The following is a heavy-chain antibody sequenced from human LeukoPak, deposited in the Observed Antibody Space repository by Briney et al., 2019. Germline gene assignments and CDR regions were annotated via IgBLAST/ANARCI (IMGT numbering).Heavy chain of an antibody. CDR3: AKDQGTFYDFWSGQFDY. CDR1: GFTFSTYG. D-gene: IGHD3-3*01. Sequence: GGSLRLSCAASGFTFSTYGMHWVRQAPGKGLEWVAVISYDGSNKYYADSVKGRFTISRDNSKNTLFLQMNSLRVEDTAVYFCAKDQGTFYDFWSGQFDYWGQGTLVTVSS. J-gene: IGHJ4*02. CDR2: ISYDGSNK. V-gene: IGHV3-30*18.